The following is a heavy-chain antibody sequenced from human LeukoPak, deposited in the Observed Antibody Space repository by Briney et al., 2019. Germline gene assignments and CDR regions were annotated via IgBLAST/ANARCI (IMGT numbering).Heavy chain of an antibody. V-gene: IGHV3-30*18. Sequence: GRSLRLSCAASGFTFSSYGMHWVRQAPGKGLEWVAVISYDGSNKYYADSVKGRFTISRDNSKNTLYLQMNSLRAEDTAVYYCAKWLDYYDSSGYPTNDYWAREPWSPSPQ. D-gene: IGHD3-22*01. J-gene: IGHJ4*02. CDR3: AKWLDYYDSSGYPTNDY. CDR2: ISYDGSNK. CDR1: GFTFSSYG.